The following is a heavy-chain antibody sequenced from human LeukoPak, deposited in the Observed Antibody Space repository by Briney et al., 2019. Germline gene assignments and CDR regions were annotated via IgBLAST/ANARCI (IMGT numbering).Heavy chain of an antibody. V-gene: IGHV3-7*01. CDR3: VRDRFGYSDY. J-gene: IGHJ4*02. CDR1: GFTFSNYW. CDR2: IKPDGSEK. D-gene: IGHD3-22*01. Sequence: GGPLRLSCAASGFTFSNYWMSWVRQAPGKGLEWVANIKPDGSEKYYVDSVKGRLTISRDNAKNSLHLQVNSLRADDTAVYFCVRDRFGYSDYWGQGTLVTVSS.